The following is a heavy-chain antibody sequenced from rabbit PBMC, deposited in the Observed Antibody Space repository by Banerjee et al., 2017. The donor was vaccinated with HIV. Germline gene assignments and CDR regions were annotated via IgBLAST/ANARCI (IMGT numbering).Heavy chain of an antibody. Sequence: YASWAKGRFTLSKTSSTTVTLQMTSLTAAYTATYFCTRGADNSGYYFDLWGPGTLVTVS. V-gene: IGHV1S40*01. D-gene: IGHD1-1*01. CDR3: TRGADNSGYYFDL. J-gene: IGHJ4*01.